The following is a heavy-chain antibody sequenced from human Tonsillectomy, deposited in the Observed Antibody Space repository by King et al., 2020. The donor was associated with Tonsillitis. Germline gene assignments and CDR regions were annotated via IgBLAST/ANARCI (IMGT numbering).Heavy chain of an antibody. CDR2: IRNKANSHTT. CDR3: ARGGICGAGTRYNDYYDY. J-gene: IGHJ4*02. D-gene: IGHD2-15*01. Sequence: DVQLVESGGGLVQPGGSLRLSCAASGFIFSDHYMDWVRQAPGKGLEWVARIRNKANSHTTEYAASVKDRFTISRDDSYNSLLLQMNSLKIEDTAVYYCARGGICGAGTRYNDYYDYWGQGTLVTVSS. V-gene: IGHV3-72*01. CDR1: GFIFSDHY.